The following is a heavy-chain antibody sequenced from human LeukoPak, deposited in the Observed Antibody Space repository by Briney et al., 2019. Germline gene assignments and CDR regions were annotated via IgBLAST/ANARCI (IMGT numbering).Heavy chain of an antibody. D-gene: IGHD6-13*01. J-gene: IGHJ6*03. Sequence: GASVKVSCKASGYTFSNYGIAWVRQAPGQGLEWVGWISVYNGNTNYPRNLQGRVTMTTDTSTRTAYMELRSLRSDDTAVYYRARGLSLTGYSSSWYFGNHYYYYYMDVWGKGTTVTVSS. CDR3: ARGLSLTGYSSSWYFGNHYYYYYMDV. CDR2: ISVYNGNT. CDR1: GYTFSNYG. V-gene: IGHV1-18*01.